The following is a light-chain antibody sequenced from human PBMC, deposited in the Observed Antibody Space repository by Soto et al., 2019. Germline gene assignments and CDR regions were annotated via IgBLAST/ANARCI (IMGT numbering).Light chain of an antibody. J-gene: IGLJ2*01. CDR3: CSYAGRHVV. CDR1: SSDVGSYNL. Sequence: QSALTQPASVSGSPGQSITISCTGTSSDVGSYNLVSWYQQHPGKAPKLMIYEGSKRPSGVSNRFSGSKSGNTASLTISGLQAEDEADHYCCSYAGRHVVFGGGTKLTVL. V-gene: IGLV2-23*01. CDR2: EGS.